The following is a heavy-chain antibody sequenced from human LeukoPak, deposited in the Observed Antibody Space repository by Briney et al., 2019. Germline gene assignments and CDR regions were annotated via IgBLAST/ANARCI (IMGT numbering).Heavy chain of an antibody. CDR2: IIPFFGRA. CDR1: GGTFSSYG. CDR3: ATIYDSPSAFDI. D-gene: IGHD3-22*01. V-gene: IGHV1-69*06. Sequence: ASVKVSCKASGGTFSSYGISWVRQAPGQGLEWMGGIIPFFGRADYAQKFQGRVTITADKSTSTAYMELSSLRSEDTAVYYCATIYDSPSAFDIWGQGTMVTVSS. J-gene: IGHJ3*02.